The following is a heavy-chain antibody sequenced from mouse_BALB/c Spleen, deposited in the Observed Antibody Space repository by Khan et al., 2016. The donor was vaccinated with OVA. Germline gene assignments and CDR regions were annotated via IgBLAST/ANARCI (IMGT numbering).Heavy chain of an antibody. CDR1: GFSLTNYG. V-gene: IGHV2-6-1*01. J-gene: IGHJ4*01. Sequence: VQLVESGPGLVAPSQSLSITCTISGFSLTNYGVHWVRQPPGKGLEWLVVIWSDGTTTYDSAIKSRLTISKDNSKSQVFLKMDSLQTDDTARYYCARQPYYHYYVMDYWGQGTSVTVSS. CDR3: ARQPYYHYYVMDY. CDR2: IWSDGTT. D-gene: IGHD2-10*01.